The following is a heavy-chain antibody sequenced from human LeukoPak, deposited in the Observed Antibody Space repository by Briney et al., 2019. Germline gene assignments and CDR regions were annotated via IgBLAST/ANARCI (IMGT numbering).Heavy chain of an antibody. CDR1: GFTFSSYS. CDR3: ARDNRGWQGIAARPKRSDYYYMDV. V-gene: IGHV3-21*01. D-gene: IGHD6-6*01. CDR2: ISSSSSYI. J-gene: IGHJ6*03. Sequence: PGGSLRLSCAASGFTFSSYSMNWVRQAPGKGLEWVSSISSSSSYIYYADSVKGRFTLSRDNAKNSLYLQMNSLRAEDTAVYYCARDNRGWQGIAARPKRSDYYYMDVWGKGTTVTVSS.